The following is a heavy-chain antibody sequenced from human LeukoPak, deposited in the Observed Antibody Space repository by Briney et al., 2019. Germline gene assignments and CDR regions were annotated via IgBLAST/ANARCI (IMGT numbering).Heavy chain of an antibody. J-gene: IGHJ4*02. CDR2: INPNSGDT. CDR1: GYTFTGYN. Sequence: ASAKVSCKASGYTFTGYNMHWVRQVPGQGLEWMGWINPNSGDTNYAQNFQGRVTMTRDTSISTAYMELNRLRSDDTAVYYCAIVGEALDYWGQGTLVTVSS. CDR3: AIVGEALDY. D-gene: IGHD4-17*01. V-gene: IGHV1-2*02.